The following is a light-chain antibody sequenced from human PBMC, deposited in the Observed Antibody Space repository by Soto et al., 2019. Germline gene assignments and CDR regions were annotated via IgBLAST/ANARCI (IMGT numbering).Light chain of an antibody. CDR2: GAS. CDR3: QQYKNWPPIT. J-gene: IGKJ5*01. Sequence: VLTQSPATLSVSPGERATLSCRASQSVSSSLAWYQQKPGQAPRLLIYGASTRATGIPARFSGSGSGTEFALTISSLQSEDFAVYYCQQYKNWPPITFGQGTRLEIK. CDR1: QSVSSS. V-gene: IGKV3-15*01.